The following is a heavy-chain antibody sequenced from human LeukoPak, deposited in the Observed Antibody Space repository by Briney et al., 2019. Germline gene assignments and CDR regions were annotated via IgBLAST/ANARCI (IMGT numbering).Heavy chain of an antibody. D-gene: IGHD3-22*01. CDR2: IYYTGIA. V-gene: IGHV4-59*12. Sequence: SETLSLTCTVTGGSISGYHWNWIRQSPGKGLEWIANIYYTGIADYNPSLKSRVTTSVDTSKNQFSLKLSSVTAADTAVYYCARVASSGYWHYFDSWGQGTLVTVSS. CDR3: ARVASSGYWHYFDS. J-gene: IGHJ4*02. CDR1: GGSISGYH.